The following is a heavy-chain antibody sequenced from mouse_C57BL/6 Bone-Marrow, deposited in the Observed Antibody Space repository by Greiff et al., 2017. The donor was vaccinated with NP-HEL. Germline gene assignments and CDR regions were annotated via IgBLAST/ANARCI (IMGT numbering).Heavy chain of an antibody. D-gene: IGHD1-1*01. V-gene: IGHV5-9-1*02. J-gene: IGHJ1*03. CDR2: ISSGGDYI. CDR1: GFTFSSYA. Sequence: EVQVVESGEGLVKPGGSLKLSCAASGFTFSSYAMSWVRQTPEKRLEWVAYISSGGDYIYYADTVKGRFTISRDNARNTLYLQMSSLKSEDTAMYYCTREDFTTVVATDGPYWYFDVWGTGTTVTVSS. CDR3: TREDFTTVVATDGPYWYFDV.